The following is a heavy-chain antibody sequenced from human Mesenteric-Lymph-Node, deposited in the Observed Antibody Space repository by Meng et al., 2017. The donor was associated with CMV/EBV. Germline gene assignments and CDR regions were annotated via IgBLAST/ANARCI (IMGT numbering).Heavy chain of an antibody. Sequence: GGSLRLSCVASGFTFSRYTMNWVRQAAGQGLEWMGWVNPDSANTGYAQKFQGRVTIFRNTSTSTAYIELSSLRSEDTAVYYCARGATNGGAFDIWGQGTMVTVSS. CDR1: GFTFSRYT. CDR2: VNPDSANT. CDR3: ARGATNGGAFDI. V-gene: IGHV1-8*03. J-gene: IGHJ3*02. D-gene: IGHD5-12*01.